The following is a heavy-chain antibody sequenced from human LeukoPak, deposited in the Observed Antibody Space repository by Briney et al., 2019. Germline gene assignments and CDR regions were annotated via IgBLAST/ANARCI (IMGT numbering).Heavy chain of an antibody. Sequence: SETLSLTCTVSGDSISSFYWSWIGQPPGKGLEWIGYRNYNGRTYYKPSLQSRVTISVDTSNNYFSLRLTSVTAADTAVYYCARLLDNDSSGDPDTFDVWGQGTMVTVSS. CDR2: RNYNGRT. CDR3: ARLLDNDSSGDPDTFDV. J-gene: IGHJ3*01. CDR1: GDSISSFY. V-gene: IGHV4-59*13. D-gene: IGHD3-22*01.